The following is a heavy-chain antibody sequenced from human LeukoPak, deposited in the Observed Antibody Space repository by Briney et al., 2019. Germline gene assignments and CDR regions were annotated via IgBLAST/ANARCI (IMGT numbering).Heavy chain of an antibody. V-gene: IGHV1-2*02. CDR3: ARAQYLTAPAGTFANS. Sequence: ASVKVSCKAFGYTFTDYFLHWVRRAPGQEFELMGWINPNSGATHYIQSFQGRVTMTRDTSLSIAYLQLNSLTSDDTAMYYCARAQYLTAPAGTFANSWGQGTLVTVSS. D-gene: IGHD6-13*01. CDR2: INPNSGAT. J-gene: IGHJ4*02. CDR1: GYTFTDYF.